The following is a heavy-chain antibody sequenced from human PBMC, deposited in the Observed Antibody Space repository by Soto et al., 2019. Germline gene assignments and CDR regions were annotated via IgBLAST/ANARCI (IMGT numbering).Heavy chain of an antibody. CDR2: IYPRDSDT. CDR3: ASLSRLEPRSAFDY. D-gene: IGHD1-1*01. CDR1: GYTFTNYW. Sequence: GESLKISCEASGYTFTNYWIGWVRQMPGTGLEWMGTIYPRDSDTKYSPSFQGQVTISADKSINTAYLQWSSLKASDTAMYYCASLSRLEPRSAFDYWGQGTLVTVSS. V-gene: IGHV5-51*01. J-gene: IGHJ4*02.